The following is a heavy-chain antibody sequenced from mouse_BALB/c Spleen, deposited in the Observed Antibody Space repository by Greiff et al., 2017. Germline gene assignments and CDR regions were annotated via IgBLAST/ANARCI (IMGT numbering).Heavy chain of an antibody. CDR3: TREDYGNYWFAY. CDR2: ISSGGSYT. V-gene: IGHV5-6-4*01. J-gene: IGHJ3*01. CDR1: GFTFSSYT. Sequence: EVKVVESGGGLVKPGGSLKLSCAASGFTFSSYTMSWVRQTPEKRLEWVATISSGGSYTYYPDSVKGRFTISRDNAKNTLYLQMSSLKSEDTAMYYCTREDYGNYWFAYWGQGTLVTVSA. D-gene: IGHD2-1*01.